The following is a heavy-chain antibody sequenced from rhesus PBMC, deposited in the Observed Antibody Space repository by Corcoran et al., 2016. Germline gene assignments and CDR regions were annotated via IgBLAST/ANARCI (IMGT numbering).Heavy chain of an antibody. Sequence: EVQLVESGGGLVQPGGSLRLSCAASGFMFSSSSIHWVRQASGKGLEGVGRIRDKSSNYETGYAAAVKGRFTISRDDSKNTAYLQMNGLKTEDTAVYYCRTAAATFDSWGQGILVTVSS. CDR3: RTAAATFDS. V-gene: IGHV3-118*01. D-gene: IGHD6-25*01. CDR1: GFMFSSSS. J-gene: IGHJ4*01. CDR2: IRDKSSNYET.